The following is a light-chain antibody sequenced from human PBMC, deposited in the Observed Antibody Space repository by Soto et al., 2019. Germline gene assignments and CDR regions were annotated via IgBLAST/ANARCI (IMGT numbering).Light chain of an antibody. Sequence: KVLTQSPGTLSLSPGEGGTVSCRASQSVGSIYLAWYQQRPGQAPRLLIYGTSKRARGVPDRFSGSGSGADFALTISRLEPEDFAMYYCQQYGSSPTTFGQGTKVDIK. J-gene: IGKJ1*01. CDR2: GTS. CDR1: QSVGSIY. V-gene: IGKV3-20*01. CDR3: QQYGSSPTT.